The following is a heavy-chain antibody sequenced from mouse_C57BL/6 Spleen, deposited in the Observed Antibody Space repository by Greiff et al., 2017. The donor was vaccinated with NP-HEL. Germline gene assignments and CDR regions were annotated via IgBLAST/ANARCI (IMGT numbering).Heavy chain of an antibody. J-gene: IGHJ3*01. Sequence: QVQLQQPGAELVRPGSSVKLSCKASGYTFTSYWMHWVKQRPIQGLEWIGNIDPSDSETHYNQKFKDKATLTVDKSSSTAYMQLSSLTSEDSAVYYCARMWYYYGSSSWFAYWGQGTLVTVSA. CDR3: ARMWYYYGSSSWFAY. V-gene: IGHV1-52*01. D-gene: IGHD1-1*01. CDR1: GYTFTSYW. CDR2: IDPSDSET.